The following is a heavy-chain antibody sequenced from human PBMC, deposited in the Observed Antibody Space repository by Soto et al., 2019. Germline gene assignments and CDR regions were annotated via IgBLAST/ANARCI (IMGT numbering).Heavy chain of an antibody. CDR2: ISAYNGNT. CDR1: GYTFTSYG. V-gene: IGHV1-18*01. Sequence: ASVKVSCKASGYTFTSYGISWVRQAPGQGLEWMGWISAYNGNTNYAQKNQGRVTMTTDTSTSTAYMELRSLRSDDTAVYYCARDGSLVVVAATYYYYYGMDVWGQGTTVTVSS. CDR3: ARDGSLVVVAATYYYYYGMDV. D-gene: IGHD2-15*01. J-gene: IGHJ6*02.